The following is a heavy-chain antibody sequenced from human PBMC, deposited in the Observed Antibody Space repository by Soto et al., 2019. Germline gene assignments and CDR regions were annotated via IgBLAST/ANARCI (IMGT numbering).Heavy chain of an antibody. CDR3: ASAPSGYSAEAVSV. J-gene: IGHJ6*02. V-gene: IGHV1-18*04. CDR1: GYTFTSYG. D-gene: IGHD5-12*01. CDR2: ISAYNGNT. Sequence: ASVKVSCKASGYTFTSYGISWVRQAPGQGLEWMGWISAYNGNTNYAQKLQGRVTMTTDTSTSTAYMELRSLRSDDTAVYYCASAPSGYSAEAVSVWGQGTTVTVSS.